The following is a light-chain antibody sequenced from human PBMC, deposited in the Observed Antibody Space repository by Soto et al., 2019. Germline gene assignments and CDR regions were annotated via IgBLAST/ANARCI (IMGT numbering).Light chain of an antibody. J-gene: IGKJ1*01. V-gene: IGKV3-15*01. CDR1: QFVSSR. Sequence: DIVVTQSPATLSASPGERVTLSCRASQFVSSRLAWYQRRPGQVPRLLIYDTSTRAPGISARFSGSGSGTDFTLTISSLQSEDFAVYYCQEYIKWPPGMFGPGTTVDIK. CDR3: QEYIKWPPGM. CDR2: DTS.